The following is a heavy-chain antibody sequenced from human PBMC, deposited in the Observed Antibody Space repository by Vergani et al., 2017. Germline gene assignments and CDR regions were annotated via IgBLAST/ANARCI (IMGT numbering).Heavy chain of an antibody. CDR3: ARRDSSSGAFDY. V-gene: IGHV3-13*01. CDR2: IGTAGDT. J-gene: IGHJ4*02. Sequence: EVQLVESGGGLVQPGGSLRLSCAASGFTFSTYDMHWVRQATGKGLEWVSAIGTAGDTYYPGSLKGRFTISRENAKNSLYLQMNGLRAGDTAVYYCARRDSSSGAFDYWGQGTLVTVSS. CDR1: GFTFSTYD. D-gene: IGHD6-6*01.